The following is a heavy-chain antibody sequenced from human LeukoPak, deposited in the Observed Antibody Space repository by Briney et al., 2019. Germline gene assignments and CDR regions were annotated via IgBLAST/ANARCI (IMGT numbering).Heavy chain of an antibody. J-gene: IGHJ3*02. CDR1: DYTFTIYG. CDR3: ARDSGSYPDEDAFDI. V-gene: IGHV1-18*01. D-gene: IGHD1-26*01. CDR2: ISAYNGNT. Sequence: ASVKVSCKASDYTFTIYGISWVRQAPGQGLEWMGWISAYNGNTNYAQKLQGRVTMTTDTSTSTAYMELRSLRSDDTAVYYCARDSGSYPDEDAFDIWGQGTMVTVPS.